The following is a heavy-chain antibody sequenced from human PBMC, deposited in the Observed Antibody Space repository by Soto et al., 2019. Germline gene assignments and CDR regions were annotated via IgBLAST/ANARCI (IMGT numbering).Heavy chain of an antibody. D-gene: IGHD3-3*01. CDR3: TTVSRAITIFGVVTGGGMDV. V-gene: IGHV3-66*01. Sequence: GGSLRLSCEASGLIVNNNFMNWVRQAPGRGLEWVKVINPEGRTYYADSVKDRFTISRDTSKNTLYLQMNSLKTEDTAVYYCTTVSRAITIFGVVTGGGMDVWGQGTTVTV. CDR2: INPEGRT. J-gene: IGHJ6*02. CDR1: GLIVNNNF.